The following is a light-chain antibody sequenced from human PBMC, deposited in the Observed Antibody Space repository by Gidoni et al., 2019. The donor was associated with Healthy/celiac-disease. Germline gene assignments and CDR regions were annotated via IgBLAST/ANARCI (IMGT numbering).Light chain of an antibody. CDR1: QSVSSH. J-gene: IGKJ3*01. V-gene: IGKV3D-15*01. CDR2: GAS. Sequence: VLTQSPATLSRSPEARAPLSCRASQSVSSHLAWYQQKPGQAPRLLIYGASTRATVTPARFRGSCSGTESTLTISSLQSEYFAFYCWQQYNNWPPTFGPGTKVDIK. CDR3: QQYNNWPPT.